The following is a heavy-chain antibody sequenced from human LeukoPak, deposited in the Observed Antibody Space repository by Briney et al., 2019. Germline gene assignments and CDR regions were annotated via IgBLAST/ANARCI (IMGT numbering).Heavy chain of an antibody. D-gene: IGHD2-2*01. J-gene: IGHJ4*02. CDR1: GYTFIAYG. V-gene: IGHV1-18*01. CDR3: ARDRGPKYQLLY. CDR2: ISAYSDHT. Sequence: ASVKVSCKASGYTFIAYGLSWVRPAPGQGLEWMGWISAYSDHTDYAQKFQDRVTITTDTSTGTAYMELTSLTSDDTAVYYCARDRGPKYQLLYWGQGTLVTVSS.